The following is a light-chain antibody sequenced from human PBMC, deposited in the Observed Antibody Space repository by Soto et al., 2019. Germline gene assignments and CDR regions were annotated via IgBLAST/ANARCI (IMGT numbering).Light chain of an antibody. V-gene: IGKV3-20*01. CDR3: QQYGSSPLP. J-gene: IGKJ4*01. Sequence: EIVLTQSPGTLSLSPGERATLSCRASQSVSSSYLAWYQQKPGQAPRLLIYDASSRATGIPDRFSGSGSGTDFTLTISRLEPEDFAVDYCQQYGSSPLPFGGGTKVEIK. CDR2: DAS. CDR1: QSVSSSY.